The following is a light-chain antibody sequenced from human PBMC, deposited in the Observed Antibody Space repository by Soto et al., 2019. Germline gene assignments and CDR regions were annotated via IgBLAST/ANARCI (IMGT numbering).Light chain of an antibody. CDR3: SSHTSGSTRG. V-gene: IGLV2-14*01. J-gene: IGLJ1*01. Sequence: QSVLTQPASVSGSPGHSIAISCTGTFSDVGGYDYVSWYQQHPDKAPKLMIYEVTKRPSGVSNRFSGSKSGNTASLTISGLQPEDDADYYCSSHTSGSTRGFGSGTKFT. CDR2: EVT. CDR1: FSDVGGYDY.